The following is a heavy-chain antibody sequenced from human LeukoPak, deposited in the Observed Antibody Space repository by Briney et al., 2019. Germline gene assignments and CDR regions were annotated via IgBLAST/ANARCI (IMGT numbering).Heavy chain of an antibody. CDR2: IYSGGST. D-gene: IGHD7-27*01. Sequence: GGSLRLSCAASGFTFSSNYMRWVREARGKGLEGVSIIYSGGSTFYADSVKGRFTISRDNAKNSLYLQMNNLRDEDTALYYCARTEWELGSYAFDIWGQGTMVTVSS. CDR1: GFTFSSNY. CDR3: ARTEWELGSYAFDI. J-gene: IGHJ3*02. V-gene: IGHV3-53*01.